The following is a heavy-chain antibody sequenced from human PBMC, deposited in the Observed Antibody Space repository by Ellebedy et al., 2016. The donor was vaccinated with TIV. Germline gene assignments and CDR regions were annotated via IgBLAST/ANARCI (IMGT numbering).Heavy chain of an antibody. CDR1: GFTFSSYA. Sequence: GGSLRLXXAASGFTFSSYAMNWVRQAPGKGLEWVSLISVSGRSTYYADSVKGRFTISRDNSKNTLYLQMDSLRAEDTAIFYCAKEVTMIAGWYYGVDVWGQGTTVTVSS. D-gene: IGHD3-22*01. CDR3: AKEVTMIAGWYYGVDV. J-gene: IGHJ6*02. V-gene: IGHV3-23*01. CDR2: ISVSGRST.